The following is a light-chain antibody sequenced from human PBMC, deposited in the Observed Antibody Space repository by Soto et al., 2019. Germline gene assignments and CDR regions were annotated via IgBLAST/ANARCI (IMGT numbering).Light chain of an antibody. V-gene: IGLV1-40*01. CDR1: SSNIGAGYD. CDR2: GNN. J-gene: IGLJ2*01. Sequence: QSVLTQPPSVSGAPGQRVGFSCTGSSSNIGAGYDVHWYQQLPGTAPKLLIYGNNNRPSGVPDRFSVSKSGTSASLAITGLQAEDEADYYCQSNDSTLSGVIFGGGTKLTVL. CDR3: QSNDSTLSGVI.